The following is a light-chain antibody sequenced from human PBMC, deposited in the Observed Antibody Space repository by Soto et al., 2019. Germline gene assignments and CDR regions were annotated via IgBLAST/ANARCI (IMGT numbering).Light chain of an antibody. V-gene: IGKV2-28*01. CDR3: QQRALWRGVT. J-gene: IGKJ3*01. Sequence: DIVMTQSPLPLTFTAGAPASISCRSSPRLLHSNGYHYLDWYLKKPGKAPKLXXYEASSLESGFPSRFSGSGSRTDFTLTITSLETEDFAVYYCQQRALWRGVTFGPGTKVDI. CDR1: PRLLHSNGYHY. CDR2: EAS.